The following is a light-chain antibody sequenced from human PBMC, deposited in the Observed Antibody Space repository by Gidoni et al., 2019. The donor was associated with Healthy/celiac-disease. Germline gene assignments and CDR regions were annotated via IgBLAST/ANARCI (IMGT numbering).Light chain of an antibody. CDR3: QAWDSSTAGVV. V-gene: IGLV3-1*01. CDR2: QDS. J-gene: IGLJ2*01. CDR1: KLGDKY. Sequence: SYELTQPPSVSVSPGQTASITCSGDKLGDKYACWYQQKQGQSPVLVIYQDSKRPSGIPERFSGSNSGNTATLTLSGTQAMDEADYYCQAWDSSTAGVVFGGGTKLTVL.